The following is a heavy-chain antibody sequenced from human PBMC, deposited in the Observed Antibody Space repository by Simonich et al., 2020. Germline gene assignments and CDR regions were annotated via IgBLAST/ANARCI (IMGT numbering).Heavy chain of an antibody. CDR2: IVTASDT. D-gene: IGHD1-26*01. CDR3: ARGGYSGSYNWFDP. J-gene: IGHJ5*02. Sequence: EVQLVESGGGLVQPGGSLRLSCAASGFTFSSYDMHWVRQATVKGLECVSAIVTASDTYYPGSVKGRFTSSRENAKNSLYLQMNSLRAGDTAVYYCARGGYSGSYNWFDPWGQGTLVTVSS. CDR1: GFTFSSYD. V-gene: IGHV3-13*01.